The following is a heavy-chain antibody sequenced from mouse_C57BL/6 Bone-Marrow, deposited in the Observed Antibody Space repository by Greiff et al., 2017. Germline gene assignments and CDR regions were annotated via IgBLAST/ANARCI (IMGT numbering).Heavy chain of an antibody. CDR1: GYTFTSYT. J-gene: IGHJ2*01. Sequence: VQLQESGAELARPGASVKMSCKASGYTFTSYTMHWVKQRPGQGLEWIGYINPSSGYTKYNQKFKDKATLTADKSSSTAYMQLSSLTSEDSAVYYCARSRTGGWWGQGTTLTVSS. CDR2: INPSSGYT. V-gene: IGHV1-4*01. CDR3: ARSRTGGW. D-gene: IGHD4-1*01.